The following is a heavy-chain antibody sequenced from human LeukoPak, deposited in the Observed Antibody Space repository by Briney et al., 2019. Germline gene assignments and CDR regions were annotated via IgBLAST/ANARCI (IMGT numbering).Heavy chain of an antibody. CDR2: IYSGGST. CDR1: GFSFSDSV. D-gene: IGHD5-12*01. Sequence: GRSLRLSCVASGFSFSDSVIHWVRQAPGKGLEWVSVIYSGGSTYYADSVKGRFTISRDNSKNTLYLQMNSLRAEDTAVYYCARDHGSGYDYWGQGTLVTVSS. CDR3: ARDHGSGYDY. V-gene: IGHV3-53*01. J-gene: IGHJ4*02.